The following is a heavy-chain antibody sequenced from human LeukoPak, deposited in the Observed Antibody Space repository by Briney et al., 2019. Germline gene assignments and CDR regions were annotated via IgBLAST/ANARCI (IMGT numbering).Heavy chain of an antibody. D-gene: IGHD6-19*01. V-gene: IGHV4-59*08. CDR3: ARHRRSGWYLDY. CDR2: IYYSGST. CDR1: GGSISSYY. J-gene: IGHJ4*02. Sequence: SETLSLTCTVSGGSISSYYWSWIRQPPGKGLEWIGYIYYSGSTNYNPSLKSRVTISVDTSKNQFSLKLSSVTAADTAVYCCARHRRSGWYLDYWGQGTLVTVSS.